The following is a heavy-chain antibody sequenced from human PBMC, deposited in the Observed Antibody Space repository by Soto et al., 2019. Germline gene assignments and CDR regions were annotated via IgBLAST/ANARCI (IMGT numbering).Heavy chain of an antibody. CDR1: GGSISSYY. CDR3: ASHWGAGDYYYGMDV. Sequence: SETLSLTCTVSGGSISSYYWSWIWQPPGKGLEWIGYIYYSGSTNYNPSLKSRVTISVDTSKNQFSLKLSSVTAADTAVYYCASHWGAGDYYYGMDVWGQGTTVTVSS. V-gene: IGHV4-59*01. D-gene: IGHD3-16*01. CDR2: IYYSGST. J-gene: IGHJ6*02.